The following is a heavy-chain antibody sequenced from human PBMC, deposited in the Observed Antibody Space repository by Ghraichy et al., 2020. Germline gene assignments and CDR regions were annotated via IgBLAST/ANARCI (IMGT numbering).Heavy chain of an antibody. CDR3: VRAVDY. J-gene: IGHJ4*02. Sequence: GGSLRLSCAASGFTFSNYWMHWVRQAPGKGLVWVSRINGDGSTTNYADSVKGRFTISRDNAKNMLYLQMNSLRAEDTAIYYCVRAVDYWGRGTLVTVSS. CDR1: GFTFSNYW. CDR2: INGDGSTT. V-gene: IGHV3-74*01.